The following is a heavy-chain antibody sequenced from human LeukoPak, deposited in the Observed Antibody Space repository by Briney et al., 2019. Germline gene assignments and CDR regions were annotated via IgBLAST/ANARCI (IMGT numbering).Heavy chain of an antibody. CDR3: AGGPYGGLWFGEWAFDY. D-gene: IGHD3-10*01. J-gene: IGHJ4*02. CDR1: GGSISSGSYY. Sequence: SQTLSLTCTVSGGSISSGSYYWSWIRQPAGKGLEWIGRIYTSGSTNYNPSLKSRVTISVDTSKNQFSLKLSSVTAADTAVYYCAGGPYGGLWFGEWAFDYWGQGTLVTVSS. V-gene: IGHV4-61*02. CDR2: IYTSGST.